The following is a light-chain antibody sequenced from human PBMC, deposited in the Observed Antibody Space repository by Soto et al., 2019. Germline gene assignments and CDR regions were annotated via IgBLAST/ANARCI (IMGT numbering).Light chain of an antibody. Sequence: QLVLTQPPSMSGAPGQRVTISCTGSDSNIGAGYDVHWYQHLPGTAPKLLMYGNSIRPSGVPDRFSGSRSGTSASLAITGLQAEDEAHYHCQSYDSSLSGSVVFGGGTKLTVL. CDR3: QSYDSSLSGSVV. V-gene: IGLV1-40*01. CDR2: GNS. CDR1: DSNIGAGYD. J-gene: IGLJ2*01.